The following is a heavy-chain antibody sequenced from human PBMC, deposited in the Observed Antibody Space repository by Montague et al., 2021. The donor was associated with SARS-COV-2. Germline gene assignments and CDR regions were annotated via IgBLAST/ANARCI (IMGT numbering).Heavy chain of an antibody. J-gene: IGHJ4*02. CDR1: GGSISGYY. V-gene: IGHV4-59*01. CDR2: IYYTGST. D-gene: IGHD2-2*01. CDR3: ARAQTTCSIANCVNYSDY. Sequence: SETLSLTCTVSGGSISGYYWTWMRQPPGKGLEWLGHIYYTGSTKYNPSLKSRVTISIDTPKNQFSLKLRSVTAADTAVYFCARAQTTCSIANCVNYSDYWGQGALVTVSS.